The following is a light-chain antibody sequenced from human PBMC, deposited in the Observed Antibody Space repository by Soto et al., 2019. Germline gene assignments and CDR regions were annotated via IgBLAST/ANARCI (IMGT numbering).Light chain of an antibody. CDR2: DNN. CDR1: SSNIANNY. Sequence: QSVLTQPPSVSAAPGQKVTISCSGSSSNIANNYVSWYQQLPGTAPKLLIYDNNKRPSGIPDRFSGSKSGTSVTLDITGLQTGDEADYYCGTWDTSLSAVVFGGGTKLTVL. J-gene: IGLJ2*01. V-gene: IGLV1-51*01. CDR3: GTWDTSLSAVV.